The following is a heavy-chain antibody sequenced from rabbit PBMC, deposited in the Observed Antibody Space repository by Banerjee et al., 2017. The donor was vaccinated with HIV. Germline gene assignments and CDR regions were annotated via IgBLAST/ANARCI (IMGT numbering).Heavy chain of an antibody. CDR1: GIDFSSYW. CDR3: ARAGSWLWDL. Sequence: QEQLEESGGGLVKPGGTLTLTCKASGIDFSSYWICWVRQAPGKGPEWIACIDAGSSGSTYYASWAKGRFTISKTSSTTVTLQMTSLTAADTATYFCARAGSWLWDLWGQGTLVTVS. V-gene: IGHV1S45*01. J-gene: IGHJ3*01. D-gene: IGHD6-1*01. CDR2: IDAGSSGST.